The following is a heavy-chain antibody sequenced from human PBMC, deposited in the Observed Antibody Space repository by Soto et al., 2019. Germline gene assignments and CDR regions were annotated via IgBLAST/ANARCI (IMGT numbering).Heavy chain of an antibody. V-gene: IGHV4-34*01. J-gene: IGHJ5*02. Sequence: PSETLSLTCAVYGGSFSGNYWSWIRQPPGKGLEWIGEFNRGGSTNYNPSLKGRVTISVDTSKNQFSLKLRSVTAADTAVYYCARGTQMGSYNWFDPWGQGTLVTVSS. CDR2: FNRGGST. CDR1: GGSFSGNY. CDR3: ARGTQMGSYNWFDP. D-gene: IGHD3-16*01.